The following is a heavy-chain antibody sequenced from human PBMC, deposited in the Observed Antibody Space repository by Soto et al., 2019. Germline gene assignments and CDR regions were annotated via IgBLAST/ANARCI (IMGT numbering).Heavy chain of an antibody. CDR3: ARERRLVAVAGTRIRPYNWFDP. J-gene: IGHJ5*02. Sequence: SETLSLTCTVSGGSISSSSYYWGWIRQPPGKGLEWIGSIYYSGSTYYNPSLKSRVTISVDTSKNQFSLKLSSVTAADTAVYYCARERRLVAVAGTRIRPYNWFDPWGQGTLVTVSS. V-gene: IGHV4-39*02. CDR1: GGSISSSSYY. D-gene: IGHD6-19*01. CDR2: IYYSGST.